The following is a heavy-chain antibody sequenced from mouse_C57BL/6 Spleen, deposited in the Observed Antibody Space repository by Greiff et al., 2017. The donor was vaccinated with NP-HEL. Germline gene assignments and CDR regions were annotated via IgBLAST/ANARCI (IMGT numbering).Heavy chain of an antibody. CDR3: ARDYGRYYYAMDY. D-gene: IGHD1-1*01. CDR1: GFTFSDYG. J-gene: IGHJ4*01. CDR2: ISSGSSTI. V-gene: IGHV5-17*01. Sequence: EVNVVESGGGLVKPGASLKLSCAASGFTFSDYGMHWVRQAPEKGLEWVAYISSGSSTIYYADTVKGRFTISRDNAKNTLFLQMTSLRSEDTAMYYCARDYGRYYYAMDYWGQGTSVTVSS.